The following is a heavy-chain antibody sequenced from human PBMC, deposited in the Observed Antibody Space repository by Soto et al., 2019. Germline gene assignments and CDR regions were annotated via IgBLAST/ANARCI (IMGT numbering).Heavy chain of an antibody. CDR2: ISWNSGSI. J-gene: IGHJ4*02. V-gene: IGHV3-9*01. CDR1: GLTFDDYA. Sequence: ESGGGLVQPGRSLRLSCAASGLTFDDYAMHWVRQAPGKGLEWVSGISWNSGSIGYADSVKGRFTISRDNAKNSLYLQMNSLRAEDTALYYCAKDLGGYDYFGGDYWGQGTLVTVSS. D-gene: IGHD5-12*01. CDR3: AKDLGGYDYFGGDY.